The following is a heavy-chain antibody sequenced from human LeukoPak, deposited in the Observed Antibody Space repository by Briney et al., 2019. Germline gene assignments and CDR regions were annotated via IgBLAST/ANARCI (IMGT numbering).Heavy chain of an antibody. CDR3: ARAPYSSYGDY. V-gene: IGHV4-4*02. CDR1: SGSISSSNW. Sequence: SETLSLTCAVSSGSISSSNWWSWVRQPPGKGLEWIGEIYHSGSTNYNPSLKSRVTISIDKSKNQFSLKMSSVTAADTAVYYCARAPYSSYGDYWGQGTLVTVAS. J-gene: IGHJ4*02. CDR2: IYHSGST. D-gene: IGHD3-22*01.